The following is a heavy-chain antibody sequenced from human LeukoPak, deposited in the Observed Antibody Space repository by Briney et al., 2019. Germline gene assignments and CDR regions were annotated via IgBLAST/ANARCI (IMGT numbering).Heavy chain of an antibody. D-gene: IGHD3-22*01. V-gene: IGHV4-39*02. CDR2: IYYSGST. CDR1: GGSIRSGSHY. J-gene: IGHJ4*02. CDR3: AKRDDSGGNLVDL. Sequence: SETLSLTCTVSGGSIRSGSHYWVWIRQPPGKGLEWIGSIYYSGSTYYNSSLENRVTISMDTSKNHFSLGLRSLSAADTSVYYCAKRDDSGGNLVDLWGQGTLVTVSS.